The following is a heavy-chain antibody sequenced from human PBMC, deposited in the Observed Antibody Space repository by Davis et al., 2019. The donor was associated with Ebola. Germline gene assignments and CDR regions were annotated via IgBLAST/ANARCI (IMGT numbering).Heavy chain of an antibody. V-gene: IGHV3-30*02. Sequence: GESLKISCTASGFSFSTYGMHWVRQAPGKGLEWVAFIRFDGTEKLYADSVKGRFTISRDNSYSTLYLQMNSLRAEDTAVYYCAKSSVAGTSGMDVWGQGTTVTVSS. CDR2: IRFDGTEK. CDR1: GFSFSTYG. D-gene: IGHD6-19*01. J-gene: IGHJ6*02. CDR3: AKSSVAGTSGMDV.